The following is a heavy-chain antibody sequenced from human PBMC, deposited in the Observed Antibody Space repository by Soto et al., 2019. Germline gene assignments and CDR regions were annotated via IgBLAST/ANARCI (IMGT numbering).Heavy chain of an antibody. CDR2: IIPILGIA. CDR1: GGTFSSYT. V-gene: IGHV1-69*02. Sequence: QVQLVQSGAEVKKPGSSVKVSCKASGGTFSSYTISWVRQAPGQGLDWMGRIIPILGIANYAQKFQGRVTITADKSTSTAYMELSSLRSEDTAVYYCARVPYSSSYYYYYMDVWGKGTTVTVSS. J-gene: IGHJ6*03. CDR3: ARVPYSSSYYYYYMDV. D-gene: IGHD6-6*01.